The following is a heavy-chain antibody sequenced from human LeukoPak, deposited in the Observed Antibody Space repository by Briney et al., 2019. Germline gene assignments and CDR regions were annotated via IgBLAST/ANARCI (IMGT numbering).Heavy chain of an antibody. D-gene: IGHD3-22*01. V-gene: IGHV3-7*01. J-gene: IGHJ4*02. CDR3: ARAYMYYSDSSGYNY. CDR2: IKQDGSEK. CDR1: GFTFSIYW. Sequence: PGGSLRLSCAASGFTFSIYWMSWVRQAPGKGLEWVANIKQDGSEKYYVDSVKGRFTVSRDNAKNSLYLQMNSLRAEDTAVYYCARAYMYYSDSSGYNYWGRGTLVTVSS.